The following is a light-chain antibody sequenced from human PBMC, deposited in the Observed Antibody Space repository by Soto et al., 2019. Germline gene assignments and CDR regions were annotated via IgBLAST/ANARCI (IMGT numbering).Light chain of an antibody. Sequence: QSALTQPPSASGSPGQSVTISCTGTSSDVGGYIFVSWYQQHPGKVPKLIIYDVNKRPSGVPDRFSGSKYGNTASLTVSGLQAEDAGDYYCVSLAGGNYVFGTGTKVTVL. CDR1: SSDVGGYIF. CDR2: DVN. J-gene: IGLJ1*01. CDR3: VSLAGGNYV. V-gene: IGLV2-8*01.